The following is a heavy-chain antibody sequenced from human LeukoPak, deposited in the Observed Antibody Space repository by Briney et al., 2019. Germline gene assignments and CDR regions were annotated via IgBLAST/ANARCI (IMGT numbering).Heavy chain of an antibody. CDR3: ARTRGVVITYSDY. CDR2: IIPIFGTA. J-gene: IGHJ4*02. V-gene: IGHV1-69*05. Sequence: SVNVSCKASGGTFSSYAISWVRQAPGQGLEWMGGIIPIFGTANYAQKFQGRVTITTDESTSTAYMGLSSLRSEDTAVYYCARTRGVVITYSDYWGQGTLVTVSS. CDR1: GGTFSSYA. D-gene: IGHD3-3*01.